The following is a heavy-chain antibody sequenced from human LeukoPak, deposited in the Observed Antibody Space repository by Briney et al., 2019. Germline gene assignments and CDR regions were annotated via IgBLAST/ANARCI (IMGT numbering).Heavy chain of an antibody. Sequence: PSETLSLTCTVSGGSISSYYWSWIRQPPGKGLEWIGYIYYSGSTNYNPSLKSRVTISVDTSKNQFSLKLSSVTAADTAVYYCARDKAEYYYGSGSYSSDAFDIWGRGTMVTVSS. J-gene: IGHJ3*02. V-gene: IGHV4-59*01. CDR1: GGSISSYY. D-gene: IGHD3-10*01. CDR2: IYYSGST. CDR3: ARDKAEYYYGSGSYSSDAFDI.